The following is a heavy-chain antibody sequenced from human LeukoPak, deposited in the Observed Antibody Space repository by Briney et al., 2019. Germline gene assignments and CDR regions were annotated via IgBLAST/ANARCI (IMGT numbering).Heavy chain of an antibody. Sequence: KASETLSLTCTVSGDSINSHYWSWIRQSPGKGLEWMGYIHYSGSTDYNPSLKSRVSISVDTSKNQFTLNLRSVTAVDTAVYYCAGERSHFWYMDVWGKGTAVTVSS. CDR1: GDSINSHY. J-gene: IGHJ6*03. D-gene: IGHD3-10*01. CDR3: AGERSHFWYMDV. CDR2: IHYSGST. V-gene: IGHV4-59*11.